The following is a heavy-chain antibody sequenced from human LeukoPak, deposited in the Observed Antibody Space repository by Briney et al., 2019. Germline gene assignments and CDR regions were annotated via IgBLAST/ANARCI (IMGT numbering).Heavy chain of an antibody. V-gene: IGHV1-58*02. J-gene: IGHJ4*02. Sequence: ASVKVSCKASGFTFTSSAMQWVRQARGQRLERIGWVVVGSGNTNYAQKFQERVTITRDMSTSTAYMELSSLRSEDTAVYYCAATSTYYDFWSVFDYWGQGTLVTVSS. CDR1: GFTFTSSA. CDR2: VVVGSGNT. D-gene: IGHD3-3*01. CDR3: AATSTYYDFWSVFDY.